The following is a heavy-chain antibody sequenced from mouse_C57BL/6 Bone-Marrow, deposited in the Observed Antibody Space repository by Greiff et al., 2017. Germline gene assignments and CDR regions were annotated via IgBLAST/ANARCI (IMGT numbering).Heavy chain of an antibody. Sequence: QVQLKQPGAELVKPGASVKLSCKASGYTFTSYWMHWVKQRPGQGLEWIGMIHPNSGSTNYNEKFKSKATLTVDKASSTAYMQLSSLTSEDSAVYYCARKMGFYYDYSWFAYWGQGTLVTVSA. J-gene: IGHJ3*01. CDR2: IHPNSGST. V-gene: IGHV1-64*01. CDR3: ARKMGFYYDYSWFAY. D-gene: IGHD2-4*01. CDR1: GYTFTSYW.